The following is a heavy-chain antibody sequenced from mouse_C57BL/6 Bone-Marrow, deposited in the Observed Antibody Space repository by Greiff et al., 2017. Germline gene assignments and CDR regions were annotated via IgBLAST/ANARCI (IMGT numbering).Heavy chain of an antibody. CDR2: ISYDGSN. J-gene: IGHJ4*01. CDR1: GYSITSGYY. Sequence: QESGPGLVKPSQSLSLTCSVTGYSITSGYYWNWIRQFPGNKLEWMGYISYDGSNNYNPSLKNRISITRDTSKNQFFLKLNSVTTEDTATYYCARRGDSSGYYAMDYWGQGTSVTVSS. CDR3: ARRGDSSGYYAMDY. D-gene: IGHD3-2*02. V-gene: IGHV3-6*01.